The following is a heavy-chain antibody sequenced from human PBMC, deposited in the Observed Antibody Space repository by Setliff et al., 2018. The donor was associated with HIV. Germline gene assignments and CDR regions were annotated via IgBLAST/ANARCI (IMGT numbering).Heavy chain of an antibody. CDR1: GYTLTDLS. D-gene: IGHD5-12*01. V-gene: IGHV1-24*01. CDR3: ARVGDGYNSFDY. CDR2: FDPEDGET. Sequence: ASVKVSCKVSGYTLTDLSRHWVRQAPGKGLERMGGFDPEDGETIYAQKFQGRVTMTRDTSTSTVYMELNSLRSEDTAVYYCARVGDGYNSFDYWGQGTLVTVSS. J-gene: IGHJ4*02.